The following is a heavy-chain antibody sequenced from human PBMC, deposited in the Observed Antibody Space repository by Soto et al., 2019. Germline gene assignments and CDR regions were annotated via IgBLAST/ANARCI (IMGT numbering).Heavy chain of an antibody. J-gene: IGHJ4*02. D-gene: IGHD5-18*01. Sequence: QAQLVESGGGVVQPGRSLRLSCAASGFAFSSYGMHWVRQAPGTGLEWVAVISYDGSLQHYADSVKGRFTISRDNPKNMVLLQMSSLRAEDTAVYYCVSDRGYGHASVPYSWGQGTLVSVSS. CDR1: GFAFSSYG. V-gene: IGHV3-30*03. CDR3: VSDRGYGHASVPYS. CDR2: ISYDGSLQ.